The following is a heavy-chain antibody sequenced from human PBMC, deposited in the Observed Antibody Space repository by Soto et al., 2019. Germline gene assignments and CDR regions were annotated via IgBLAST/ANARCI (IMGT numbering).Heavy chain of an antibody. Sequence: ASVKVSCKASGGTFSSYAISWVRQAPGQGLEWMGGIIPIFGTANYAQKFQGRVTITADESTSTAYMELSSLRSEDTAVYYCARAAYYYDSSGYYSKFDSWGQGTLVTVSS. CDR3: ARAAYYYDSSGYYSKFDS. J-gene: IGHJ4*02. V-gene: IGHV1-69*13. D-gene: IGHD3-22*01. CDR1: GGTFSSYA. CDR2: IIPIFGTA.